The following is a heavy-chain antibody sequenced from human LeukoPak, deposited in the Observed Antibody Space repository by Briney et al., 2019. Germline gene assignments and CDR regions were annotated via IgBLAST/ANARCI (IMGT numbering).Heavy chain of an antibody. CDR1: GFTFSSYS. CDR2: ISSSSSTI. CDR3: SRGRFLEWLALFDY. V-gene: IGHV3-48*01. D-gene: IGHD3-3*01. J-gene: IGHJ4*02. Sequence: GGSLRLSCAASGFTFSSYSMNWVRHAPGKGLEWVSYISSSSSTIYYADSVKGRLTISRDNAKNSLYLQMNSLRAEDTAVYYCSRGRFLEWLALFDYWGQGTLVTVSS.